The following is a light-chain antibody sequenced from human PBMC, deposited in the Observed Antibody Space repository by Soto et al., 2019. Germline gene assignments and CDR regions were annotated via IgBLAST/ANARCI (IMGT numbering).Light chain of an antibody. V-gene: IGKV3-11*01. Sequence: EIVLTQSPATLSLSPGERATLSCRASQSVSSYLAWYQQKPGQAPRLLIYDASNRATVIPARFSGSGSGTDFTLTISSLEPEDFAVYDCQQRSNWPSTVGGGTKVEIK. CDR2: DAS. CDR3: QQRSNWPST. CDR1: QSVSSY. J-gene: IGKJ4*01.